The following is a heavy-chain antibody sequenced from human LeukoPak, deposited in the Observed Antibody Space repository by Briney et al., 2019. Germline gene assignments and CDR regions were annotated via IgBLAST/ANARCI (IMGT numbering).Heavy chain of an antibody. CDR3: ASPVRGYSGYDSHFDY. Sequence: SVKVSFKASGGTFNSYAISWVRQAPGQGREWMGGIIPIFGTANYAQKFQGRVTITADQSTSTAYMELSSLRSDDTAVYYCASPVRGYSGYDSHFDYWGQGTLVTVSS. J-gene: IGHJ4*02. CDR1: GGTFNSYA. D-gene: IGHD5-12*01. V-gene: IGHV1-69*01. CDR2: IIPIFGTA.